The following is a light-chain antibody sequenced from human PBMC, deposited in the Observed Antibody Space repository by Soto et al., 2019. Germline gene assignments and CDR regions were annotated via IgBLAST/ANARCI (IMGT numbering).Light chain of an antibody. CDR3: QQDLRPPIT. V-gene: IGKV1-39*01. CDR2: AAY. Sequence: SQMTQSPSSLSASVGHRDTITCRARQSVSNYLNWYQQKPGKAPTLLIYAAYTLQSGVPSRISGSGSGTDFTLTISSLEPEDFATYYCQQDLRPPITFGPGTKVDIK. J-gene: IGKJ3*01. CDR1: QSVSNY.